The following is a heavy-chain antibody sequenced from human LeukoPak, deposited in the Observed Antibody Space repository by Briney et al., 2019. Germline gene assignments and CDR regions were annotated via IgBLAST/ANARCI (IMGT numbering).Heavy chain of an antibody. Sequence: GASVNLSCTTSGYTFTSYAISWVRQAPGQGLEMMGWINVYNGYTNYARNFHGRVTITTDTSTSTGDMEVRSLRSDDTAVYYCATVGWSRTTCYDDYWGEGTLGIVSS. CDR1: GYTFTSYA. CDR3: ATVGWSRTTCYDDY. V-gene: IGHV1-18*01. D-gene: IGHD3-3*01. CDR2: INVYNGYT. J-gene: IGHJ4*02.